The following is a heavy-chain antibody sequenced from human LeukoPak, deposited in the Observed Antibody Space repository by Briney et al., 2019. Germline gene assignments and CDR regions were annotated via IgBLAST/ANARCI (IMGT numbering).Heavy chain of an antibody. CDR2: IYYSGST. D-gene: IGHD1-20*01. CDR3: ARRPNWNPKNAFDI. CDR1: GGSISSGDYY. Sequence: SQTLSLTCTVSGGSISSGDYYWSWIRQPPGKGLEWIGYIYYSGSTYYNPSLKSRVTISVDTSKNQFSLKLSPVTAADTAVYYCARRPNWNPKNAFDIWGQGTMVTVSS. V-gene: IGHV4-30-4*08. J-gene: IGHJ3*02.